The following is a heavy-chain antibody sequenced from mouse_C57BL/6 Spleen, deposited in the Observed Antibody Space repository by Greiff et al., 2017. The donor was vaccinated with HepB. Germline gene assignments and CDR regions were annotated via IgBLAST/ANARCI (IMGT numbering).Heavy chain of an antibody. CDR1: GFSLTSYG. CDR2: IWRGGST. D-gene: IGHD2-4*01. V-gene: IGHV2-5*01. J-gene: IGHJ4*01. Sequence: VQLQQSGPGLVRPSQSLSITCTVSGFSLTSYGVHWVRQSPGKGLEWLGVIWRGGSTDYNAAFMSRLSITKDNSKSQVFFKMNSLQADDTAIYYCAKKGGDYDESYAMDYWGQGTSVTVSS. CDR3: AKKGGDYDESYAMDY.